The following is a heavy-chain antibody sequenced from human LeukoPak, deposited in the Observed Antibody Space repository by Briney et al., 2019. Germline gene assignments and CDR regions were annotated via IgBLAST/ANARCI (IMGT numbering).Heavy chain of an antibody. CDR2: INPNSGAT. CDR3: ARTSVTTISYWYFDL. D-gene: IGHD5-12*01. V-gene: IGHV1-2*06. Sequence: ASVKVSCKASGYRFTGYFMHWVRQAPGQGLEWMGRINPNSGATNYAQKFQGRVTMTRDTPISTAYMELSSLIADDTAAYYCARTSVTTISYWYFDLWGRGTLVTVSS. J-gene: IGHJ2*01. CDR1: GYRFTGYF.